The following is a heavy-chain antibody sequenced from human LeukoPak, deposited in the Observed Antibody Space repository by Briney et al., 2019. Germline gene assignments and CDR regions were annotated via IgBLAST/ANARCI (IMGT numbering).Heavy chain of an antibody. CDR3: ARDLGIAAAGSFDY. CDR2: ISSSGSTI. D-gene: IGHD6-13*01. Sequence: PGGSLRLSCAASGFTFSSYTMNWVRQAPGKGLEWVSYISSSGSTIYYADSVKGRFTIPRDNAKNSLYLQMNSLRAEDTAVYYCARDLGIAAAGSFDYWGQGTLVTVSS. V-gene: IGHV3-48*04. J-gene: IGHJ4*02. CDR1: GFTFSSYT.